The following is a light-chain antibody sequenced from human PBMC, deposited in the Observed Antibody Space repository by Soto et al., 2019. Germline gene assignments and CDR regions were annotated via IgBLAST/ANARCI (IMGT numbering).Light chain of an antibody. CDR3: AAWDDSLSGLV. Sequence: QSVLTQPPSSSGTPGQRVTISCSGSSSNIGSNYVYWYQQLPGTAPKLLIYRNNQRPSGFPDRFSGSKSGTSASLAISGLRSEDEDDYYCAAWDDSLSGLVFGGGTKLTVL. CDR2: RNN. J-gene: IGLJ3*02. CDR1: SSNIGSNY. V-gene: IGLV1-47*01.